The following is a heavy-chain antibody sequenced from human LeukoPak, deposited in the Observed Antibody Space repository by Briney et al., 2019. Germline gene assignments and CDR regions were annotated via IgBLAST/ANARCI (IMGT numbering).Heavy chain of an antibody. CDR2: VYNDGTEK. V-gene: IGHV3-30*02. CDR3: AKDQGQVDRDAFNM. D-gene: IGHD2-15*01. CDR1: GFTFSSYT. J-gene: IGHJ3*02. Sequence: PGGSLRLSCAASGFTFSSYTMNWVRQAPGKGLEWVASVYNDGTEKEYADSVRGRFTISRDNSKNTMYLQMNSLRTEDTAVYSCAKDQGQVDRDAFNMWGQGTMVTVSS.